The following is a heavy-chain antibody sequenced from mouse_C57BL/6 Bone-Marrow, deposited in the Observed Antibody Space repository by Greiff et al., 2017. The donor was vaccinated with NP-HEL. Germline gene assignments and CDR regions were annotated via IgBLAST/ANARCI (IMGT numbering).Heavy chain of an antibody. CDR1: GFNIKDDY. CDR3: TTGGSSPYAMDY. CDR2: IDPENGDT. Sequence: EVQLQQSGAELVRPGASVKLSCTVSGFNIKDDYMHWVKQRPEQGLEWIGWIDPENGDTEYASKFQGKATITADTSSNTAYLQLSSVTSEDTAVYYCTTGGSSPYAMDYWGQGTSVTVSS. D-gene: IGHD1-1*01. J-gene: IGHJ4*01. V-gene: IGHV14-4*01.